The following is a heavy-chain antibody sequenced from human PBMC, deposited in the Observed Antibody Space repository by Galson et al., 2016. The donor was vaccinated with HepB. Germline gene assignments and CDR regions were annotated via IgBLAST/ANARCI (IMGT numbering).Heavy chain of an antibody. J-gene: IGHJ6*02. Sequence: SETLSLTCTVSGGSINTYYWSWIRQPPGKGLEWVGYINYIGTTNYSPSLKSRVSLSVDTSKNQFSLKLTSVTAADTAVYYCARGPADYYDRSAYKYYDYYYGMDVWGQGTTFTVSS. D-gene: IGHD3-22*01. CDR2: INYIGTT. V-gene: IGHV4-59*01. CDR1: GGSINTYY. CDR3: ARGPADYYDRSAYKYYDYYYGMDV.